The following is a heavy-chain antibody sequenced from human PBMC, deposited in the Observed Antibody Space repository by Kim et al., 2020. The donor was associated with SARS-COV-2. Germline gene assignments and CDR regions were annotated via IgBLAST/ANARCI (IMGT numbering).Heavy chain of an antibody. V-gene: IGHV1-8*01. CDR2: MAPNSGSA. CDR3: ATMWASGRREDT. CDR1: GNTFINSD. Sequence: ASVKVSCKASGNTFINSDIHWVRQATGQGLEWMGWMAPNSGSAGYAQKFQDRVTITWNTSKSTVYMDLNNLKYEDTALYYCATMWASGRREDTWGQGTLV. D-gene: IGHD1-26*01. J-gene: IGHJ1*01.